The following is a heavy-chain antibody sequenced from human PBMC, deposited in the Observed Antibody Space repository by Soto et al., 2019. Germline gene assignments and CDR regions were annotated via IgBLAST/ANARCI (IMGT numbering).Heavy chain of an antibody. J-gene: IGHJ5*02. V-gene: IGHV1-18*01. CDR2: ISAYNGNT. D-gene: IGHD3-10*01. Sequence: QVQLVQSGAEVKKPGASVKVSCKASGYTFTSYGISWVRQAPGQGLEWMGWISAYNGNTNYAQKLQGRVTMTTDTSTSTADMELRSLRADDTAVYYCARDFGRVMALGFGDPGWFDPWGQGTLVTVSS. CDR3: ARDFGRVMALGFGDPGWFDP. CDR1: GYTFTSYG.